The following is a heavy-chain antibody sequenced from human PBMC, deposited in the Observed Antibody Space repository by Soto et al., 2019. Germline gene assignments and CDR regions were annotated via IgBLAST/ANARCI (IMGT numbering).Heavy chain of an antibody. D-gene: IGHD3-10*01. CDR3: ASYLSGEFDY. CDR1: GGTFSSYT. V-gene: IGHV1-69*02. CDR2: IIPILGIA. J-gene: IGHJ4*02. Sequence: QVQLVQSGAEVKKPGSSVKVSCKASGGTFSSYTISWVRQAPGQGLEWMGRIIPILGIANYAQKFQGRVTITADKSTSTAYMELSSLRSEDTAVYYCASYLSGEFDYWGQGTLVTVSS.